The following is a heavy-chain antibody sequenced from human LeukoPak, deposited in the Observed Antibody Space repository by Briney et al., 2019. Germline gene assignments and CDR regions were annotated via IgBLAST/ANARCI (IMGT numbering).Heavy chain of an antibody. CDR1: GGSISSGSYY. J-gene: IGHJ3*02. D-gene: IGHD2-8*01. CDR3: ARYDPENMLDAFDI. CDR2: IYTSGST. Sequence: PSQTLSLTCTVSGGSISSGSYYWSWIRQPAGKGLEWIGRIYTSGSTNYNPSLKSRVTISVDTSKNQFSLKLSSVTAADTAVYYCARYDPENMLDAFDIWGQGTMVTVSS. V-gene: IGHV4-61*02.